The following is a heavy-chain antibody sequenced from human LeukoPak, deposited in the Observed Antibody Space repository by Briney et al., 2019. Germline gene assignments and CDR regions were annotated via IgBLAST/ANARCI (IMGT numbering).Heavy chain of an antibody. D-gene: IGHD3-16*01. J-gene: IGHJ3*02. CDR3: AKDRTFGVHDAFDI. CDR2: IWYDGSNK. Sequence: PGGSLRLSCAASGFTFSSYGMHWVRQAPGKGLEWVAVIWYDGSNKYYADSVKGRFTISRDNSKNTLYLQMNSLRAEDTAVYYCAKDRTFGVHDAFDIWGQGTMVTVSS. V-gene: IGHV3-33*06. CDR1: GFTFSSYG.